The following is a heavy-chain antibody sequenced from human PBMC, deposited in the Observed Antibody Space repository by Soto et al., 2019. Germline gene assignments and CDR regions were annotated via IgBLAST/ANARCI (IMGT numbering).Heavy chain of an antibody. J-gene: IGHJ4*02. CDR3: ARRIEATETFDY. CDR2: IYYAGST. CDR1: GGSISSSSYY. V-gene: IGHV4-39*01. D-gene: IGHD5-12*01. Sequence: SETLSLTCTVSGGSISSSSYYWGWIRQPPGKGLEWIGSIYYAGSTKYNPSLNSRVTISVDTSKNQFSLKVTSVTAADTAVYYCARRIEATETFDYWGQGTLVTVSS.